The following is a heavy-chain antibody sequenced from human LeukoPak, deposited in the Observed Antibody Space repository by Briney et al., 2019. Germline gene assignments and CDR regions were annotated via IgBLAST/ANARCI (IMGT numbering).Heavy chain of an antibody. Sequence: ASVKVSCEASGGTFSSYAISWVRQAPGQGLEWMGGIIPIFGTANYAQKFQGRVMITADKSTSTAYMELSSLRSEDTAVYYCARSTIGWYSGHKYYYYYMDVWGKGTTVTVSS. V-gene: IGHV1-69*06. J-gene: IGHJ6*03. CDR3: ARSTIGWYSGHKYYYYYMDV. CDR2: IIPIFGTA. CDR1: GGTFSSYA. D-gene: IGHD6-19*01.